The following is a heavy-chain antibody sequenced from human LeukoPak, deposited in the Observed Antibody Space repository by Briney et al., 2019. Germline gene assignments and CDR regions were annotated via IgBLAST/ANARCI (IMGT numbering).Heavy chain of an antibody. V-gene: IGHV6-1*01. CDR1: GDSVSSKSGA. J-gene: IGHJ4*02. CDR3: ARDFGTTGWHTFDY. D-gene: IGHD6-19*01. Sequence: SQTLSLTCVVSGDSVSSKSGAWNWIRQSPSRGLEWLGRTYYRSKWYNDYAESMEGRMTISQDTPKNQYSLHLNSVTPDDTAVYYCARDFGTTGWHTFDYWGQGTLVTVSS. CDR2: TYYRSKWYN.